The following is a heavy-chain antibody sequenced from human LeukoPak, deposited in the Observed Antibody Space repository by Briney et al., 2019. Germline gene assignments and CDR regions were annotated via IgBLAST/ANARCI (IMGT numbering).Heavy chain of an antibody. V-gene: IGHV3-30*04. CDR1: GFTFSSYV. J-gene: IGHJ5*02. CDR2: ISYDGSNK. D-gene: IGHD1-26*01. Sequence: GGSLRLSCAASGFTFSSYVMHWVRQAPGKGLEWVAVISYDGSNKYYADSVKGRFTISRDNSKNTLYLQMNSLRAEDTAVYYCTTRSGSYPTWGQGTLVTVSS. CDR3: TTRSGSYPT.